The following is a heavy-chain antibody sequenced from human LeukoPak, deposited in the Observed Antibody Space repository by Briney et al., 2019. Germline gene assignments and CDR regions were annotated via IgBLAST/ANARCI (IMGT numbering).Heavy chain of an antibody. CDR3: TREKSSYNDY. CDR2: IHPDGSRT. Sequence: GGSLRLSCAASGFTFSSYWMHWVRQAPGQVLVWVSRIHPDGSRTYYADAVKSRFTISRDNDKNALYLQVNSLRAEDTALYYCTREKSSYNDYWGQGTLVTVSS. D-gene: IGHD2-2*01. J-gene: IGHJ4*02. CDR1: GFTFSSYW. V-gene: IGHV3-74*01.